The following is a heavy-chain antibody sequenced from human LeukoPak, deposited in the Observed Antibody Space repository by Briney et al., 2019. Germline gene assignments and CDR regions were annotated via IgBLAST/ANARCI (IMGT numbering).Heavy chain of an antibody. CDR3: ARHSHYYNSKGFDY. CDR1: SGSSSSSSYY. Sequence: TSETLSLTCTVSSGSSSSSSYYWAWIRQPPGKGLEWIGSIYYSGSTYYNPYLKSRVTISVDTSKNQFSLKLSSVTAADTAVYYCARHSHYYNSKGFDYWGQGTLVTVSS. D-gene: IGHD3-22*01. CDR2: IYYSGST. V-gene: IGHV4-39*01. J-gene: IGHJ4*02.